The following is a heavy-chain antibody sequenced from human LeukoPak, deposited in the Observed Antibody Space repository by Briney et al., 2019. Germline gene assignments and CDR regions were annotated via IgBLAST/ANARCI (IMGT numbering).Heavy chain of an antibody. J-gene: IGHJ4*02. CDR2: IKEDGSEK. D-gene: IGHD3-10*01. Sequence: GGSLRLSCAASGFTFSNYWMSWVRQAPGKGLEWVANIKEDGSEKHYVDSVKGRFTISRDNAKNSLYLQMNCLRVEDTAVYYCARTIRGYWGQGTLVTVSS. V-gene: IGHV3-7*03. CDR3: ARTIRGY. CDR1: GFTFSNYW.